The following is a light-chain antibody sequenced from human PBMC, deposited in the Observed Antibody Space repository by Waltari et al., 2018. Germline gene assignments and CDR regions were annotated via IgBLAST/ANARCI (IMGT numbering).Light chain of an antibody. CDR1: QSVSSN. Sequence: ETVMTQSPATLSVSPGERATLSCRASQSVSSNLAWYQQKPGQAPRLLNYGASTKATGIPARFSGSGSGTEFTLTISSLQSEDFAVYYCQQYNNWPPAFGGGTKVEIK. V-gene: IGKV3-15*01. CDR3: QQYNNWPPA. J-gene: IGKJ4*01. CDR2: GAS.